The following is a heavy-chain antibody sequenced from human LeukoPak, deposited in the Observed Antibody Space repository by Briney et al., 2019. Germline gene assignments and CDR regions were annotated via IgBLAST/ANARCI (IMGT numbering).Heavy chain of an antibody. J-gene: IGHJ4*02. CDR3: ARQARLGYCSGGSCYADY. V-gene: IGHV5-51*01. D-gene: IGHD2-15*01. Sequence: GESLKISCKGSGYSLTSYWIGWVRQMPGKGLEWMGIIYPGDSDTRYSPSFQGQVTISADKSISTAYLQWSSLKASDTAMYYCARQARLGYCSGGSCYADYWGQGTLVTVSS. CDR1: GYSLTSYW. CDR2: IYPGDSDT.